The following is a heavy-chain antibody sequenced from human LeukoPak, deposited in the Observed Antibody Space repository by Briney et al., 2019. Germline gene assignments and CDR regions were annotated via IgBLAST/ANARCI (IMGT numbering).Heavy chain of an antibody. V-gene: IGHV4-59*01. CDR3: ARGRVVVVVAAPNNWFDP. CDR2: IYYSGST. CDR1: GGSISSYY. J-gene: IGHJ5*02. Sequence: SETLSLTCTVSGGSISSYYWSWIRQPPGKGLEWIGYIYYSGSTNYNPSLKSRVTISVDTSKNQFSLKLSSVTAADTAVYYCARGRVVVVVAAPNNWFDPWGQGTLVTVSS. D-gene: IGHD2-15*01.